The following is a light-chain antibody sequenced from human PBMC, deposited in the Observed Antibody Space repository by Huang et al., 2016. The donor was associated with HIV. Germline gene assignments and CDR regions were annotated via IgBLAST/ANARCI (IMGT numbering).Light chain of an antibody. CDR1: QSVSSN. Sequence: EIVMTQSPATLSVSPGERATLSCRASQSVSSNLAWYQQKPDQAPSLLIYDASPRVTAIPARFSGSGSGTEFTITISSLQSEDFAVYYCQQYNNWPPDTFGQGTKLEIK. CDR2: DAS. J-gene: IGKJ2*01. V-gene: IGKV3-15*01. CDR3: QQYNNWPPDT.